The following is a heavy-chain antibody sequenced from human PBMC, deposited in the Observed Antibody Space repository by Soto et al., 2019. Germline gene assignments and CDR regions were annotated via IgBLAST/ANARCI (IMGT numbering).Heavy chain of an antibody. J-gene: IGHJ5*01. CDR3: ARHGAYFGLDNWFDS. Sequence: GESLKISCNTSGFTFTTTWIGWVRQMPGKGLELMGVIYPGDSDTRYDPSFQGQVTISADKSISTTFLQWSSLTASDTAIYYCARHGAYFGLDNWFDSWGQGTLVTVSS. CDR1: GFTFTTTW. V-gene: IGHV5-51*01. CDR2: IYPGDSDT. D-gene: IGHD3-9*01.